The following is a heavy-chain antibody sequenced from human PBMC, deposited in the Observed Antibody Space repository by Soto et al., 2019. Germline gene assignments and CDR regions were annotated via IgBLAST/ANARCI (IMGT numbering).Heavy chain of an antibody. Sequence: SETLSLTCAVSCGSISSSNWWSWVRQPPGKGLEWIGEIYHSGSTNYNPSLKSRVTISVDKSKNQFSLKLSSVTAADTAVYYCARDLRFRRGYIVATAPGYYGMDVWGQGTTVTVSS. D-gene: IGHD5-12*01. V-gene: IGHV4-4*02. CDR2: IYHSGST. CDR1: CGSISSSNW. CDR3: ARDLRFRRGYIVATAPGYYGMDV. J-gene: IGHJ6*02.